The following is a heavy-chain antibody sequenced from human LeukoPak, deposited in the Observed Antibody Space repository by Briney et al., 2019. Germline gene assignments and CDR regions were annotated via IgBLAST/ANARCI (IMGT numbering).Heavy chain of an antibody. J-gene: IGHJ4*02. D-gene: IGHD3-22*01. V-gene: IGHV3-66*01. CDR2: IYSGGST. CDR3: ARWMYYYDSSRLYYFDY. Sequence: SGGSLRLSCAASGFTVTSNYMSWVRQAPGKGLEWVSVIYSGGSTYCADSVKGRFTISRDNSKNTLYLQMNSLRAEDTAVYYCARWMYYYDSSRLYYFDYWGQGTLVTVSS. CDR1: GFTVTSNY.